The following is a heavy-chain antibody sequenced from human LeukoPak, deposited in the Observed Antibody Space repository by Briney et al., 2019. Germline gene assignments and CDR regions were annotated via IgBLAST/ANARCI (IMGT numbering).Heavy chain of an antibody. Sequence: GGSLRLSCAASGLTFSSYAMHWVRQAPGKGLEGGAVISYDGSNKYYADSVKGRFTISRDNSKNTLYLQMNSLRAEDTAVYYCATYYYDSSGYYPHFDYWGQGTLVTVSS. CDR3: ATYYYDSSGYYPHFDY. J-gene: IGHJ4*02. D-gene: IGHD3-22*01. CDR2: ISYDGSNK. CDR1: GLTFSSYA. V-gene: IGHV3-30-3*01.